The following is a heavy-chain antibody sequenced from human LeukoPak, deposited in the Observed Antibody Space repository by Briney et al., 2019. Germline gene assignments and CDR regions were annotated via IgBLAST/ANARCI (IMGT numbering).Heavy chain of an antibody. CDR1: GYSISSGYY. Sequence: SETLSLTCTVSGYSISSGYYWGWIRQPPGKGLEWIGSSYHSGSTYYNPSLKSRVTISVDTSKNQFSLKLSSVTAADTAVYYCAKADIAAAGTFDYWGQGTLVTVSS. CDR2: SYHSGST. V-gene: IGHV4-38-2*02. D-gene: IGHD6-13*01. J-gene: IGHJ4*02. CDR3: AKADIAAAGTFDY.